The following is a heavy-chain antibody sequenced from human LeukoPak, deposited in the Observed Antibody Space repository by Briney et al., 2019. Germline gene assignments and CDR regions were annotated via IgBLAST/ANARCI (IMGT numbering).Heavy chain of an antibody. Sequence: PGGSLRLSCAASGFTFSDYYMSWIRQAPGKGLEWVSYISSSGSTIYYADSVKGRFTISRDNAKNSLYLQMNSLRAEDTAVYYCARDVSQRSYYDTENWYFDLWGRGTLVTVSS. D-gene: IGHD3-22*01. CDR2: ISSSGSTI. V-gene: IGHV3-11*01. CDR1: GFTFSDYY. CDR3: ARDVSQRSYYDTENWYFDL. J-gene: IGHJ2*01.